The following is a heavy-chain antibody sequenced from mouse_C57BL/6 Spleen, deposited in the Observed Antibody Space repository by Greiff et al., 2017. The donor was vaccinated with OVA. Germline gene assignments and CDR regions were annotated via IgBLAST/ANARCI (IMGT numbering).Heavy chain of an antibody. V-gene: IGHV5-17*01. J-gene: IGHJ3*01. CDR3: ASKAWFAC. Sequence: EVQRVESGGGLVKPGGSLKLSCAASGFTFSDYGMHWVRQVPEKGLEWVAYSSSGSSTIYYADTVKGRFTISRDNAKNTLFLQMTSLRSEDTAMYYCASKAWFACWGKGTLVTVSA. CDR1: GFTFSDYG. CDR2: SSSGSSTI.